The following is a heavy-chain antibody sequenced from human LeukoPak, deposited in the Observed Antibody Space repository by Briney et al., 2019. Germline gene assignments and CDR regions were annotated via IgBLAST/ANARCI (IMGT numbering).Heavy chain of an antibody. Sequence: AVKVSCKASGYTFTSYGISWVRQAPGQGLEWMGWISAYNGNTNYAQRLQGRVTMTTDTSTSTAYMELRSLRSDDTAVDYCARGGGDYYDSSGYYYGYWFDPWGQGTLVTVSS. CDR3: ARGGGDYYDSSGYYYGYWFDP. CDR2: ISAYNGNT. J-gene: IGHJ5*02. V-gene: IGHV1-18*01. CDR1: GYTFTSYG. D-gene: IGHD3-22*01.